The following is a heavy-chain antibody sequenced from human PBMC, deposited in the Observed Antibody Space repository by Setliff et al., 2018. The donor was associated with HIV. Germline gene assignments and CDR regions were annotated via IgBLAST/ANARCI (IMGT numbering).Heavy chain of an antibody. CDR3: ARGGRSTVATWAWFDP. CDR1: GGSISSNNYF. Sequence: SETLSLTCTVSGGSISSNNYFWGWIRQPPEKGLEWIGSIYYSGSTYYNPSLTSRVTISIDTSKNQFSLKLTSVTAADTAVYYCARGGRSTVATWAWFDPWGQGTLVTVPQ. D-gene: IGHD5-12*01. CDR2: IYYSGST. J-gene: IGHJ5*02. V-gene: IGHV4-39*01.